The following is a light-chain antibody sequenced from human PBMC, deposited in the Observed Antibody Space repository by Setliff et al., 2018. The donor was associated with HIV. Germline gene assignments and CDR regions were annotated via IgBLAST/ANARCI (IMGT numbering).Light chain of an antibody. V-gene: IGLV2-23*02. J-gene: IGLJ1*01. Sequence: QSALTQPASVSGSPGQSIIISCTGTSSDVGTYNLVSWYQQHPGKAPKLIISEVTKRPSGVSNRFSGSKSGNTASLTISGLQAEDEADYYCCSYAGSSTWVFGTGTKVTVL. CDR3: CSYAGSSTWV. CDR1: SSDVGTYNL. CDR2: EVT.